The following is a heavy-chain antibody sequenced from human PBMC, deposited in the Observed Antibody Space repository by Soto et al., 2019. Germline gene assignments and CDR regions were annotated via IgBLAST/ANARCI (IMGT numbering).Heavy chain of an antibody. J-gene: IGHJ4*02. CDR2: INHSGST. Sequence: QVQLQQWGAGLLKPSETLSLTCAVYGGSFSGYYWSWIRQPPGKGLEWIGEINHSGSTNYNPSLKSRVTISVDTSKNQFSLKLSSVTAADTAVYYCARGAAVAGTVGYWGQGTLVTVSS. V-gene: IGHV4-34*01. D-gene: IGHD6-19*01. CDR3: ARGAAVAGTVGY. CDR1: GGSFSGYY.